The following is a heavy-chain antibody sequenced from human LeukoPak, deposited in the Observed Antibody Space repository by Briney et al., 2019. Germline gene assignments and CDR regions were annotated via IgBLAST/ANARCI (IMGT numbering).Heavy chain of an antibody. D-gene: IGHD6-13*01. Sequence: PGGSLRLSCAASGFTFSSDELNWVRQAPGKGLEWISYITSSGSTMYYADSVKGRFTISRDNAKNSLYLQMNSLRAEDTAVYYCARHRAAAGTWGQATLLTVSS. CDR1: GFTFSSDE. V-gene: IGHV3-48*03. CDR2: ITSSGSTM. CDR3: ARHRAAAGT. J-gene: IGHJ4*02.